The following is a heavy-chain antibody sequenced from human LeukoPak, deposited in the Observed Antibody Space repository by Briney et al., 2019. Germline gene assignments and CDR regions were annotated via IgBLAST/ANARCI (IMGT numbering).Heavy chain of an antibody. CDR2: INPNSGGT. CDR3: ARGRYYDSGGYDYFDY. J-gene: IGHJ4*02. Sequence: ASVTVSCKASGYTFTDSYIHWLRQAPGQGLEWMGWINPNSGGTKYVQKFQGRVTMTRDTSISTAYMELSRLRSDDTAVYYCARGRYYDSGGYDYFDYWGQGTLVTVSS. V-gene: IGHV1-2*02. CDR1: GYTFTDSY. D-gene: IGHD3-22*01.